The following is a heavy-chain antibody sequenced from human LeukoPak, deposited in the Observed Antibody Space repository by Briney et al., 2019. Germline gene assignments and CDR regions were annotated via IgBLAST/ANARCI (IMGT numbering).Heavy chain of an antibody. J-gene: IGHJ6*02. CDR3: AKVGGTNYYYYGMDV. Sequence: SETLSLTCTVSGGAISSYYWSWIRQPPGKGLEWIGYIYDSGSTNYNPSLKSRVTISVDTSKNQFSLKLSSVTAADTAVYYCAKVGGTNYYYYGMDVWGQGTTVTVSS. D-gene: IGHD1-1*01. V-gene: IGHV4-59*12. CDR1: GGAISSYY. CDR2: IYDSGST.